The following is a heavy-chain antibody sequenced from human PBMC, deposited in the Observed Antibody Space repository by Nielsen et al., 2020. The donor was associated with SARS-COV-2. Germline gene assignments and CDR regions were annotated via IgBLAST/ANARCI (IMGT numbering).Heavy chain of an antibody. CDR1: GFTFSSYA. J-gene: IGHJ4*02. V-gene: IGHV3-49*04. CDR2: IRSKAYGGTT. Sequence: GESLKISCAGSGFTFSSYAMSWVRQAPGKGLEWVGFIRSKAYGGTTEYAASVKGRFTISRDDSKSIAYLQMNSLKTEDTAVYYCTRGIQLWFGSYYFDYWGQGTLVTVSS. CDR3: TRGIQLWFGSYYFDY. D-gene: IGHD5-18*01.